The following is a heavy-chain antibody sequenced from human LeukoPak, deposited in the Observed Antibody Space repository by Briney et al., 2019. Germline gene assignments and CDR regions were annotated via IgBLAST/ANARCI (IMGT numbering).Heavy chain of an antibody. J-gene: IGHJ3*02. CDR2: VYYVGST. CDR1: GGSISSYY. CDR3: ARHGIIRRGNGAFDI. V-gene: IGHV4-59*08. Sequence: SETLSLTCTVSGGSISSYYWSWIRQPPGKGLEWIGYVYYVGSTDYNPYLKSRVTMSVDTSKNQFSLKLTSVTAADTAVYYCARHGIIRRGNGAFDIWGQGTMVTVSS. D-gene: IGHD3-10*01.